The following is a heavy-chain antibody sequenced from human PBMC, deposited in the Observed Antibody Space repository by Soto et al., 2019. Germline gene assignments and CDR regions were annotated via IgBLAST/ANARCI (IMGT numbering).Heavy chain of an antibody. J-gene: IGHJ6*04. CDR1: GYTFAISY. Sequence: ALVKGSCTASGYTFAISYRHLVRQDPGQGLEWMGIINPSSGRTSYPQKFQGRVTMTGDTSTSTVYMELSSLRSEDTAVYYCARAVGINHYYYYGMDAGGKGTTGNVAS. CDR3: ARAVGINHYYYYGMDA. V-gene: IGHV1-46*01. CDR2: INPSSGRT. D-gene: IGHD1-26*01.